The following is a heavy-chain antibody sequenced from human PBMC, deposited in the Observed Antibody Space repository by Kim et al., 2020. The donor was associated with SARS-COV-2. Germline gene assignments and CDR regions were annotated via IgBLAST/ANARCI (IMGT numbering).Heavy chain of an antibody. Sequence: GGSLRLSCAASGFTFSSYDMHWVRQATGKGLEWVSAIGTAGDTYYPGSVKGRFTISRENAKNSLYLQMNSLRAGDTAVYYCARVTRGIAARRINWYFDLWGRGTLVTVSS. CDR3: ARVTRGIAARRINWYFDL. D-gene: IGHD6-6*01. CDR2: IGTAGDT. J-gene: IGHJ2*01. V-gene: IGHV3-13*04. CDR1: GFTFSSYD.